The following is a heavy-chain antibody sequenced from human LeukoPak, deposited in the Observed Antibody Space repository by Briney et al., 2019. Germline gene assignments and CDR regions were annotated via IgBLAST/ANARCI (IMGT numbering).Heavy chain of an antibody. V-gene: IGHV3-9*01. CDR1: GFTFDDYA. D-gene: IGHD3-22*01. CDR2: ISWNSGSI. J-gene: IGHJ4*02. CDR3: AKSGGGKMVVAQYDY. Sequence: GGSLRLSCAASGFTFDDYAMHWVRQAPGKGLEWVSGISWNSGSIGYADSVKGRFTISRDNAKNSLYPQMNSLRAEDTALYYCAKSGGGKMVVAQYDYWGQGTLVTVSS.